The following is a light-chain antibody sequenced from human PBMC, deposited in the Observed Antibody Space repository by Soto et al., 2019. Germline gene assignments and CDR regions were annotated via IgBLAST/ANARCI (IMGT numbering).Light chain of an antibody. CDR2: LNSDGSH. CDR3: QTWGTGIPWV. V-gene: IGLV4-69*01. CDR1: SGHSSYA. J-gene: IGLJ3*02. Sequence: QLVLTQSPSASASLGASVKLTCTRSSGHSSYAIAWHQQQPEKGPRYLMKLNSDGSHSKGDGIPDRFSGSSSGAERYLTISSLQSEDEADYYCQTWGTGIPWVFGGGTKLTVL.